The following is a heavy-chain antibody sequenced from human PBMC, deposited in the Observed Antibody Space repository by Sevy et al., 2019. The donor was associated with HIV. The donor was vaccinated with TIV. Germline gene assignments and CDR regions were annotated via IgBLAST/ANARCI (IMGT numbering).Heavy chain of an antibody. J-gene: IGHJ3*02. CDR1: GFTFSSYA. V-gene: IGHV3-23*01. Sequence: GGSLRLSCAASGFTFSSYAMSWVRQAPGKGLEWVSAISGSGGSTYYADSVKGRFTISRDNSKNTLYLQMNSLEAEDTAVYYCAKDSYYDGSGSYMGPAPPTGGAFDIWGQGTMVTVSS. CDR3: AKDSYYDGSGSYMGPAPPTGGAFDI. CDR2: ISGSGGST. D-gene: IGHD3-10*01.